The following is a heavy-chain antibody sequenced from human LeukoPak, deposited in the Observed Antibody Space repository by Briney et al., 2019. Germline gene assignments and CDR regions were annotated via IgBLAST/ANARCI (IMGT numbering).Heavy chain of an antibody. CDR1: GFTFSSYS. D-gene: IGHD6-13*01. J-gene: IGHJ5*02. Sequence: GGSLRLSCAASGFTFSSYSMNWVRQAPGKGLEWVSYISSSSSTIYYADSVKGRFTISRDNAKNSLYLQMNSLRAEDTAVCYCAKNWVASSWFNWFDPWGQGTLVTVSS. CDR3: AKNWVASSWFNWFDP. CDR2: ISSSSSTI. V-gene: IGHV3-48*01.